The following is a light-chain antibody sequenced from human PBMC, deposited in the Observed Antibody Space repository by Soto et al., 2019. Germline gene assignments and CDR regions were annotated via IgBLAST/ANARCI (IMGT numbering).Light chain of an antibody. V-gene: IGKV3-20*01. CDR2: GAS. CDR3: QQYGSPPYT. Sequence: EILLTQSPGTLSLSPGERATLSCRASQSVRINYLAWYQQKPGQAPRLLIHGASGRATGIPDRFSGSGSGTDFTLTISRLEPEDFAVYYCQQYGSPPYTFGQGTKLEI. J-gene: IGKJ2*01. CDR1: QSVRINY.